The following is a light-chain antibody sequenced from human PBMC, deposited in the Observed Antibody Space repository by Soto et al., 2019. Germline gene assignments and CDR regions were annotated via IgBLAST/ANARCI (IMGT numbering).Light chain of an antibody. CDR2: GNS. CDR1: SSNIGAGYD. Sequence: QSVLTQPPSVSGAPGQRVTISCTGSSSNIGAGYDVHWYQQLPGTAPKLLIYGNSNRPSGVPDRFPGSKSGTSASLAITGVQAEDEADYYCQSYDSSLSSVVFGGGTKLTVL. V-gene: IGLV1-40*01. CDR3: QSYDSSLSSVV. J-gene: IGLJ2*01.